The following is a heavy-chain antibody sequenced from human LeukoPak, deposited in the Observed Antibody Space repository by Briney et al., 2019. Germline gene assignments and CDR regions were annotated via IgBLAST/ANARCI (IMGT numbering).Heavy chain of an antibody. D-gene: IGHD6-13*01. Sequence: GGSLRLSCAASGFTFSCYSMNWVRQAPGKGLEWVSSISSSSSYIYYADSVKGRFTISRDNAKNSLYLQMNSLRAEDTAMYYCARGGIGIAAAGYWFDPWGQGTLVTVSS. CDR2: ISSSSSYI. J-gene: IGHJ5*02. CDR3: ARGGIGIAAAGYWFDP. V-gene: IGHV3-21*01. CDR1: GFTFSCYS.